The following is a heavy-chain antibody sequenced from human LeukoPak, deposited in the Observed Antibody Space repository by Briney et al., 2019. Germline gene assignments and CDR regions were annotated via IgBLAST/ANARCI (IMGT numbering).Heavy chain of an antibody. CDR2: ISSGGGT. Sequence: GGSLRLSCAASGFSFSNTYMSWVRQAPGKGLESVSLISSGGGTYYSDPVKGGFTISRENSKNALYLQMNSLRGEDTAVYYCARGGLLSGGSPSPPFDGWGQGTLVTVSS. J-gene: IGHJ4*02. D-gene: IGHD2/OR15-2a*01. CDR3: ARGGLLSGGSPSPPFDG. V-gene: IGHV3-53*01. CDR1: GFSFSNTY.